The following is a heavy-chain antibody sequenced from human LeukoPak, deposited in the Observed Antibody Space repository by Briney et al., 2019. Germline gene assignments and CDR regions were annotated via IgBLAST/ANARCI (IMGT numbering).Heavy chain of an antibody. V-gene: IGHV3-9*01. Sequence: GGSLRLSCAASGFTFDDYAMHWVRQAPGKGLEWVSGISWNSGSIGYADSVKGRFTISRDNAKNSLYMQMNSLRAEDTAVYYCAELGITMIGGVWGKGTTVTISS. D-gene: IGHD3-10*02. CDR1: GFTFDDYA. J-gene: IGHJ6*04. CDR3: AELGITMIGGV. CDR2: ISWNSGSI.